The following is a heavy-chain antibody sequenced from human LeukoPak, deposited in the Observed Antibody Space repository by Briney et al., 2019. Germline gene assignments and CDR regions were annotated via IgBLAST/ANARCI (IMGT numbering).Heavy chain of an antibody. D-gene: IGHD3-22*01. Sequence: SETLSLTCTVSGGSISGYYWSWVRQPPGKGPEWIGYIYYSGSTNYNPSLKSRVTISVDTSKNQFSLKLSSVTAADTAVYYCARGGGYYDSSGYYAPYDAFDIWGQGTMVTVSS. J-gene: IGHJ3*02. CDR3: ARGGGYYDSSGYYAPYDAFDI. V-gene: IGHV4-59*01. CDR2: IYYSGST. CDR1: GGSISGYY.